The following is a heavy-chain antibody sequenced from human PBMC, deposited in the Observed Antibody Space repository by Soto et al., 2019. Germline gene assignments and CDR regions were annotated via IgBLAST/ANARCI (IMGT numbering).Heavy chain of an antibody. CDR1: GFDFSDTW. V-gene: IGHV3-15*07. Sequence: EVQLVESGGGFVKPGGSLRLSCAASGFDFSDTWMNWVRQTPDKGLEWVARIKRKTEGGTTNYAAPVKGRLTLSRDDSKQMVFLQMDNLKREDTGVYYCTADLSSSSAWPNDYWGQGTLVTVSS. D-gene: IGHD6-19*01. J-gene: IGHJ4*02. CDR2: IKRKTEGGTT. CDR3: TADLSSSSAWPNDY.